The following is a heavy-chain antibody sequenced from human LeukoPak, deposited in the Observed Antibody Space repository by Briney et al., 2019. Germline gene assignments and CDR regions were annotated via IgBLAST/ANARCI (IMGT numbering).Heavy chain of an antibody. CDR1: GFTFDDYG. CDR3: AKDLKYQLPRCAFDI. J-gene: IGHJ3*02. CDR2: ISGSGGST. V-gene: IGHV3-23*01. D-gene: IGHD2-2*01. Sequence: PGGSLRLSCAASGFTFDDYGMNWVRQVPGKGLEWVSAISGSGGSTYYADSVKGRFTISRDNSKNTLYLQMNSLRAEDTAVYYCAKDLKYQLPRCAFDIWGQGTMVTVSS.